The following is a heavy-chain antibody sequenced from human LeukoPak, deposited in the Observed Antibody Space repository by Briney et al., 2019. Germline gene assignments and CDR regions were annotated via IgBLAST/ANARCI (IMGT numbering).Heavy chain of an antibody. Sequence: ASVKVSCKASGYTFTSYAMHWVRQAPGQRLEWMGWINAGNGNTKYSQEFQGRVTITRDTSASTAYMELSSLRSEDMAVYYCARDRGSSSWYSSGIDPWGQGTLVTVSS. CDR1: GYTFTSYA. CDR3: ARDRGSSSWYSSGIDP. D-gene: IGHD6-13*01. J-gene: IGHJ5*02. CDR2: INAGNGNT. V-gene: IGHV1-3*03.